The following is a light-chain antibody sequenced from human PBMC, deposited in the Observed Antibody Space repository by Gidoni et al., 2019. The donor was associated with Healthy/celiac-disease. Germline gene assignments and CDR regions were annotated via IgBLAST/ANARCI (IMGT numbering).Light chain of an antibody. J-gene: IGKJ1*01. CDR3: QQSYNMPQT. V-gene: IGKV1-39*01. CDR2: GAS. Sequence: DIQMTQSPSSLSASVGDRVTVTCRASQTIINYLNWYQQKPGKAPKLLIFGASNLQSGVPPRFSGSGSGTDFTLTVSSLQPEDFATYYCQQSYNMPQTFXQXTKVEIK. CDR1: QTIINY.